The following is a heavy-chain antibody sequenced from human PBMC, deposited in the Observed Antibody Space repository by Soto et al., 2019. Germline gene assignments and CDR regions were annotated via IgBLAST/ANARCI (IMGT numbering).Heavy chain of an antibody. D-gene: IGHD4-17*01. CDR2: IRSKANSYAT. Sequence: PGGSLRLSCAASGFTFSGSAMHWVRQASGKGLEWVGRIRSKANSYATAYAASVKGRFTISRDDSKNTAYLQMNSLKTEDTAVYYCIGTTSSRDFDYWGQGTLVTVSS. J-gene: IGHJ4*02. CDR3: IGTTSSRDFDY. CDR1: GFTFSGSA. V-gene: IGHV3-73*01.